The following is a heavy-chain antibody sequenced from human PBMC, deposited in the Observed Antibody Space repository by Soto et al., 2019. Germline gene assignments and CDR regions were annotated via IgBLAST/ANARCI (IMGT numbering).Heavy chain of an antibody. CDR3: AKDSGRGYCSGTRCYLDGVDV. CDR1: GFSVGTNY. V-gene: IGHV3-66*01. Sequence: PGGSLRLSCASSGFSVGTNYMTLVRQAPGKGLEWASVIYSGDDTYYADSVKGRFTISRDMSKNCLILEMNSLRVEDTAVYYCAKDSGRGYCSGTRCYLDGVDVWGRGTTVTVSS. CDR2: IYSGDDT. D-gene: IGHD2-2*01. J-gene: IGHJ6*02.